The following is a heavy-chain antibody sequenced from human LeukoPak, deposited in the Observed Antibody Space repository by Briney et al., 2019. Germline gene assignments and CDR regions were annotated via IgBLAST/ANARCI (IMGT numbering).Heavy chain of an antibody. CDR1: GGSISSYY. Sequence: SETLSLTCTVSGGSISSYYWSWIRQPPGKGLEWIGYIYYSGSTNYNPSLKSRVTISVDTSKNQFSLKLSSVTAADTAVYYCARDRYDSSGYYWYYYYYYMDVWGKGTTVTISS. CDR2: IYYSGST. V-gene: IGHV4-59*12. J-gene: IGHJ6*03. CDR3: ARDRYDSSGYYWYYYYYYMDV. D-gene: IGHD3-22*01.